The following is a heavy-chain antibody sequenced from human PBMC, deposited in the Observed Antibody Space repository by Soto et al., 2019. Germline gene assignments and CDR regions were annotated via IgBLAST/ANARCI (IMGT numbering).Heavy chain of an antibody. CDR3: ARGPYSWNTPPYYYYYMDV. V-gene: IGHV4-59*01. Sequence: QVQLQESGPGLVKPSETLSLTGTVSGGSISRYYWSWIRQPPGKGLEWIGYIYYSGSTNYNSPLKSTVTISVDTSKNQFSLKLSSVAAADTAVYYCARGPYSWNTPPYYYYYMDVWGKGTTVTVSS. CDR1: GGSISRYY. D-gene: IGHD1-20*01. CDR2: IYYSGST. J-gene: IGHJ6*03.